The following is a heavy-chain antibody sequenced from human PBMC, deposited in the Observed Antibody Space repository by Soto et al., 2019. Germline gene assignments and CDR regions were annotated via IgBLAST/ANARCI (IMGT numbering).Heavy chain of an antibody. Sequence: EVQLVESGGGLVQPGGSLRLSCASSGLTVSTNPMSWVRQAPGKGLEWVSVIYIGGGTHYADSVKGRFTISRDNSKNTVNLQMNSLRPEDTAVYYCARDGSGHWGQGTLVTVSS. CDR1: GLTVSTNP. V-gene: IGHV3-66*01. CDR2: IYIGGGT. CDR3: ARDGSGH. J-gene: IGHJ4*02.